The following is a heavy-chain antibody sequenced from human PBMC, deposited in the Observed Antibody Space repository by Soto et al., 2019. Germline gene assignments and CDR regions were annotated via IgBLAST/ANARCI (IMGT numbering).Heavy chain of an antibody. D-gene: IGHD3-3*01. V-gene: IGHV4-31*02. CDR2: IYYSGNT. J-gene: IGHJ6*02. Sequence: WIRQHPVKGLEWIGYIYYSGNTYYNPSLKSRVAISVATSKNQFSLMLTSVTAADTAVYYCARVRITIFGAIRYYSGMDVWGQGTMLTVPS. CDR3: ARVRITIFGAIRYYSGMDV.